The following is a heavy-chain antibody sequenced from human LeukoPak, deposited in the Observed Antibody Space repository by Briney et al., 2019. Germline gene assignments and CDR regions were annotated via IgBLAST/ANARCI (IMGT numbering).Heavy chain of an antibody. V-gene: IGHV4-59*01. Sequence: SETLSLTCTVSGGSISSYYWSWIRQPPGEGLEWIGYIYYSGSTNYNPSLKSRVTISVDTSKNQFSLKLSSVTAADTAVYYCARDVNGPSDYWGQGTLVTVSS. CDR1: GGSISSYY. J-gene: IGHJ4*02. CDR2: IYYSGST. CDR3: ARDVNGPSDY.